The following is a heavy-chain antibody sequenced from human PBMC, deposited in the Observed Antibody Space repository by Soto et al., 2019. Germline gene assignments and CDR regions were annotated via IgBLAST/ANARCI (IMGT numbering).Heavy chain of an antibody. V-gene: IGHV1-69*12. CDR1: GGTFSSYA. Sequence: QVQLVQSGAEVKKPGSSVKVSCKASGGTFSSYAISWVRQAPGQGLEWMGGIIPIFGTADYAQQFQGRVTITADESTSTAYVELSSLRSEETAVYYCAKNPENYYYGMDVWGQGTTVTGSS. CDR2: IIPIFGTA. CDR3: AKNPENYYYGMDV. J-gene: IGHJ6*02.